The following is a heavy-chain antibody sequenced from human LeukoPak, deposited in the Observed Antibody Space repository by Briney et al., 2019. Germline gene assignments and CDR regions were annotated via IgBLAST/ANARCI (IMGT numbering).Heavy chain of an antibody. D-gene: IGHD2-8*01. CDR2: VKSKTDGGTI. J-gene: IGHJ4*02. Sequence: PGGSLRLSCAASGFTFSETWMTWVRQAPGKGLEWVGRVKSKTDGGTIDYAAPVKGRFTISRDDLRDTLYLQMNSLKTEDTAVYYCTTDRPGYCNNGVCYPVGYWGQGTLVTVSS. CDR3: TTDRPGYCNNGVCYPVGY. CDR1: GFTFSETW. V-gene: IGHV3-15*01.